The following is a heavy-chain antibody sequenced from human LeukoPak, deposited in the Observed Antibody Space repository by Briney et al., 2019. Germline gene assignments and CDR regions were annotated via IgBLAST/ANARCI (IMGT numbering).Heavy chain of an antibody. CDR3: ARGVRRYYDILTGRYGMGV. D-gene: IGHD3-9*01. CDR2: ISSSSSYI. CDR1: GFTFSSYS. J-gene: IGHJ6*02. V-gene: IGHV3-21*01. Sequence: PGGSLRLSCAASGFTFSSYSMNWVRQAPGKGLEWVSSISSSSSYIYYADSVKGRFTISRDNAKNSLYLQMNSLRAEDTAVYYCARGVRRYYDILTGRYGMGVWGQGTTVTVSS.